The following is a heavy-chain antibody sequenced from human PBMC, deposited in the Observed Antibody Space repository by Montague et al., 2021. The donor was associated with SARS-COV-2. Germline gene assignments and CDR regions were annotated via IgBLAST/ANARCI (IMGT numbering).Heavy chain of an antibody. D-gene: IGHD4-17*01. V-gene: IGHV4-39*01. CDR3: ARHYGSSLDS. CDR1: GGSILSTTYR. CDR2: ISYSGTT. Sequence: SETLSLTCTVSGGSILSTTYRCCWIRQPPGIFLEWIGFISYSGTTFYTPSLKSRISMSVDTPKSQFSLNLTSVTAADTAVYYCARHYGSSLDSWGQGILVAVSS. J-gene: IGHJ4*02.